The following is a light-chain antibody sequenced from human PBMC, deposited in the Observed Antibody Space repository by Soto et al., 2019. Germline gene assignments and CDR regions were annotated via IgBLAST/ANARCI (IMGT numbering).Light chain of an antibody. J-gene: IGLJ1*01. CDR1: SSDVGNYNL. CDR3: CSYAGSTTPYV. Sequence: QSALTQPASVSGSPGQSITISCTGTSSDVGNYNLVSWYQQHPGKAPKLMIYEDNKRPSGVSSRFSGSKSGNTASLTISGLQAEDEADYYCCSYAGSTTPYVFGIGNKLTVL. CDR2: EDN. V-gene: IGLV2-23*01.